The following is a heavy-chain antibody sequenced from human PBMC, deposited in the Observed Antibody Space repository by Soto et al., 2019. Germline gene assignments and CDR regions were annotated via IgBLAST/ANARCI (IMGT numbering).Heavy chain of an antibody. V-gene: IGHV3-30*04. Sequence: GGSLRLSCAASGFTLSSYAMHWVRQAPGKGLEWVAVIWYDGSNKYYADSVKGRFTISRDNSKNTLYLQMNSLRAEDTAVYYCARGEMATVDYWGQGTLVTVSS. CDR1: GFTLSSYA. J-gene: IGHJ4*02. CDR3: ARGEMATVDY. CDR2: IWYDGSNK. D-gene: IGHD5-12*01.